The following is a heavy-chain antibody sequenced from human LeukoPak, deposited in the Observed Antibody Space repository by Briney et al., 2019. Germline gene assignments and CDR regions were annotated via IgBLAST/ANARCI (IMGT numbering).Heavy chain of an antibody. D-gene: IGHD3-22*01. CDR2: IYYSGST. V-gene: IGHV4-59*12. Sequence: SETLSLTCTVSGGSISSYYWSWIRQPPGKGLEWIGYIYYSGSTNYNPSLKSRVTISVDTSKNQFSLKLSSVTAADTAVYYCARRQSSSGYTPNFDYWGQGTLVTVSS. CDR1: GGSISSYY. J-gene: IGHJ4*02. CDR3: ARRQSSSGYTPNFDY.